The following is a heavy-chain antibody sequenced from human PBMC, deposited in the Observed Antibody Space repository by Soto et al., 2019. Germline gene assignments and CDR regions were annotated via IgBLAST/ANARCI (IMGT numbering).Heavy chain of an antibody. CDR1: GYTFTGYY. V-gene: IGHV1-2*04. D-gene: IGHD3-3*01. CDR3: ATGDKGRSGSSFDY. Sequence: GASVKVSCKASGYTFTGYYMHWVRQAPGQGLEWMGWINPNSGGTNYAQKFQGWVTMTRDTSISTAYMELSRLRSDNTAVYYCATGDKGRSGSSFDYWGQGTLVTVSS. CDR2: INPNSGGT. J-gene: IGHJ4*02.